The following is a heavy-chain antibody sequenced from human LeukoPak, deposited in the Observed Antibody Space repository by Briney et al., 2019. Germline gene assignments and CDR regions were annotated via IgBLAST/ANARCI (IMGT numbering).Heavy chain of an antibody. CDR2: IYYSGST. J-gene: IGHJ4*02. D-gene: IGHD2-2*01. Sequence: SETLSLTCAVYGGSFSGYYWSWIRQPPGKGLEWIGYIYYSGSTYYNPSLKSRVTISVDTSKNQFSLKLSSVTAADTAVYYCAGSSEAAAYLLFDYWGQGTLVTVS. V-gene: IGHV4-59*06. CDR1: GGSFSGYY. CDR3: AGSSEAAAYLLFDY.